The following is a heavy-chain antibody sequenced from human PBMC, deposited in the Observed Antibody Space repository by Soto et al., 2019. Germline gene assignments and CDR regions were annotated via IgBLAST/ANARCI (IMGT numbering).Heavy chain of an antibody. D-gene: IGHD3-9*01. Sequence: SETLSLTCTVSGGSISSGGYYWSWIRQHPGKGLEWIGYIYYSGSTYYNPSLKSRVTISVDTSKNQFSLKLSSVTAADTAVYYCARTDILTGYSLDPWGQGTLVTVSS. CDR3: ARTDILTGYSLDP. V-gene: IGHV4-31*03. J-gene: IGHJ5*02. CDR1: GGSISSGGYY. CDR2: IYYSGST.